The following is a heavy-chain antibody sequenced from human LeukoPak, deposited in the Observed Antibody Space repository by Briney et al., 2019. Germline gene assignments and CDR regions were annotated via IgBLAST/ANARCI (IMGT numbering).Heavy chain of an antibody. D-gene: IGHD3-3*01. CDR1: GFTFSSYW. CDR2: INSDGSST. J-gene: IGHJ4*02. CDR3: ARGSRYYDFWSGYYKEFGY. V-gene: IGHV3-74*01. Sequence: GGSLRLPCAASGFTFSSYWMHWVRQAPGKGLVWVSRINSDGSSTSYADSVKGRFTISRDNAKNTLYLQMNSLRAEDTAVYYCARGSRYYDFWSGYYKEFGYWGQGTLVTVSS.